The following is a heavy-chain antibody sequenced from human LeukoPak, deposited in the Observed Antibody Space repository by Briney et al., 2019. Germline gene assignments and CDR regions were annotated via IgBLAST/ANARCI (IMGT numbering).Heavy chain of an antibody. CDR2: ISSSGSTI. Sequence: WVXQAXGKXXXXXSYISSSGSTIYYPDSVKGRFTISRDNAKNSLYLQMNSLRAEDTAVYYCASPNPIYGSGSYSTPWGQGTLVTVPS. CDR3: ASPNPIYGSGSYSTP. V-gene: IGHV3-48*03. D-gene: IGHD3-10*01. J-gene: IGHJ4*02.